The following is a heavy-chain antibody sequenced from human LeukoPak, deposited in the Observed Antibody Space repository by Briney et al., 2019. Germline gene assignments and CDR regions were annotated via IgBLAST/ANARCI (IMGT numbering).Heavy chain of an antibody. CDR2: ISWNSGSI. J-gene: IGHJ4*02. CDR3: AKDMGSGYSSGWYSFDY. V-gene: IGHV3-9*01. Sequence: GGSLRLSCAASGFTFSSYTMHWIRQAPGKGLEWVSGISWNSGSIGYADSVKGRFTISRDNAKNSLYLQMNSLRAEDTALYYCAKDMGSGYSSGWYSFDYWGQGTLVTVSS. D-gene: IGHD6-13*01. CDR1: GFTFSSYT.